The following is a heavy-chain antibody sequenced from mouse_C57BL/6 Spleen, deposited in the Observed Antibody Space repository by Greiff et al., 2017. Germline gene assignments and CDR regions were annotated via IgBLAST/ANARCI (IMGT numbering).Heavy chain of an antibody. Sequence: EVKLVESGGGLVQPKGSLKLSCAASGFSFNTYAMNWVRQAPGKGLEWVARIRSKSNNYATYYADSVKDRFTISRDDSESMLYLQMNNLKTEDTAMYYCVRNDGYYGFYYAMDYWGQGTSVTVSS. J-gene: IGHJ4*01. V-gene: IGHV10-1*01. CDR2: IRSKSNNYAT. CDR3: VRNDGYYGFYYAMDY. CDR1: GFSFNTYA. D-gene: IGHD2-3*01.